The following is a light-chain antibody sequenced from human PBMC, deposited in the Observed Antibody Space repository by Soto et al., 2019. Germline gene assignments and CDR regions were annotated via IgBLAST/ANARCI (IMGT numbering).Light chain of an antibody. J-gene: IGLJ2*01. CDR1: SGHSSYI. Sequence: QPVLTQSSSASASLGSSVKLTCTLNSGHSSYIIAWHQHQPGKAPRFLMKLEGDGSYNQGSGVPDRFSGSSSGADRHLTISNLRFEDEADYFCETWYSDTHIFGGGTKLTVL. CDR3: ETWYSDTHI. V-gene: IGLV4-60*02. CDR2: LEGDGSY.